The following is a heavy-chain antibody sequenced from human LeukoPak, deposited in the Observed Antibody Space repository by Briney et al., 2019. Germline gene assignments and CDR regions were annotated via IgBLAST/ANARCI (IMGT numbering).Heavy chain of an antibody. V-gene: IGHV4-59*01. CDR3: AREGLLSNLYYYYMDV. CDR2: IYYSGST. CDR1: GDSISSYY. D-gene: IGHD4-11*01. J-gene: IGHJ6*03. Sequence: SETLSLTCTVSGDSISSYYWSWIRQPPGKGLEWIGYIYYSGSTNYNPSLKSRVTISVDTSKNQFSLKLSSVTAADTAVYYCAREGLLSNLYYYYMDVWGKGTTVTVSS.